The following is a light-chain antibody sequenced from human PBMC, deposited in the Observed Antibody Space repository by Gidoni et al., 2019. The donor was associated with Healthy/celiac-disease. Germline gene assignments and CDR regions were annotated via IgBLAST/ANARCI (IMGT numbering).Light chain of an antibody. CDR2: DAS. V-gene: IGKV1-33*01. J-gene: IGKJ5*01. Sequence: DIQMTQSPSLTLSASVGDRVTITCQASQDISNYLNWYQQKPGKAPKLLIYDASNLETGVPSSFSGSGSGTDFTFTISSLQPEDIATYYCQQYDNLSSFGQGTLLEIK. CDR3: QQYDNLSS. CDR1: QDISNY.